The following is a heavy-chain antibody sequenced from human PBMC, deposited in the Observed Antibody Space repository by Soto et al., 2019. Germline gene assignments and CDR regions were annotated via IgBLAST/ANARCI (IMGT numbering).Heavy chain of an antibody. J-gene: IGHJ5*02. V-gene: IGHV3-30*18. D-gene: IGHD6-6*01. CDR1: GFTFSSYG. Sequence: QVQLVESGGGVVQPGRSLRLSCAASGFTFSSYGMHWVRQAPGKGLEWVAVISYDGSNKYYADSVKGRFTISRDNSKNTLYLQMNSLRAEDTAVYYCAKTPRFEYSSSGWFDPWGQGTLVTVSS. CDR2: ISYDGSNK. CDR3: AKTPRFEYSSSGWFDP.